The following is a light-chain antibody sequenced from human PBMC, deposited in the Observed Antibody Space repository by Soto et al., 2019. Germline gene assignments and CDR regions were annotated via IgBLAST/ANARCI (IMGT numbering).Light chain of an antibody. V-gene: IGLV2-14*01. CDR1: RGDVGAFNY. CDR3: CSYGGSSTFEV. CDR2: EVN. Sequence: QSVLTQPASVSGSPGQSITISCTGTRGDVGAFNYVSWYQLRPGKAPKLVIYEVNSRPSGISSRFSGSKSGNTASLSISGLQAEDEGDYYCCSYGGSSTFEVFGTGTKVTVL. J-gene: IGLJ1*01.